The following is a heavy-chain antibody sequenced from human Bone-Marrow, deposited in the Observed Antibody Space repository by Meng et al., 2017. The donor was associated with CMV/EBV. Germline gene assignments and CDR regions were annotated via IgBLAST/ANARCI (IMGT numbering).Heavy chain of an antibody. J-gene: IGHJ6*02. CDR1: GFTFSSYS. D-gene: IGHD2-2*02. Sequence: GGSLRLSCAASGFTFSSYSMNWVRQAPGKGLEWVSSISSSSSYIYYADSVKGRFTISRDSAKNSLYLQMNSLRAEDTAVYYCARDHCSSASCNKGYYGMDVWGQGTTVTVSS. CDR3: ARDHCSSASCNKGYYGMDV. CDR2: ISSSSSYI. V-gene: IGHV3-21*01.